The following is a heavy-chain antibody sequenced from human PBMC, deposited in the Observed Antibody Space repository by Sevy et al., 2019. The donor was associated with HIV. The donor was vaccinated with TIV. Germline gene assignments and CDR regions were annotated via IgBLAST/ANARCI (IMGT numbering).Heavy chain of an antibody. D-gene: IGHD2-21*02. CDR1: GGSFSGYY. CDR2: INHIGSS. J-gene: IGHJ4*02. Sequence: SDTLSLTCAVYGGSFSGYYWSWIRQPPGKGLEWIGEINHIGSSNYNPSLKSRVTISVDTSKNQFSLKLSSVTAADMAVYYCARIYGGNLRGLVDYWGQGTLVTVSS. CDR3: ARIYGGNLRGLVDY. V-gene: IGHV4-34*01.